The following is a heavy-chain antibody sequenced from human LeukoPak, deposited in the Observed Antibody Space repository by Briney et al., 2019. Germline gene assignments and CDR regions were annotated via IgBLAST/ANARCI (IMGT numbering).Heavy chain of an antibody. CDR2: ISGSGDNT. J-gene: IGHJ4*02. CDR3: AKGSYYDSSGSFYFDY. V-gene: IGHV3-23*01. Sequence: GGSLRLSCAASGFTFSSYAMGWAREAPGKGLEWVSGISGSGDNTYYADSVKGRFTISRDNSKNTLYVQVNSLGTEDTAAYYCAKGSYYDSSGSFYFDYWGQGTLVTVSS. D-gene: IGHD3-22*01. CDR1: GFTFSSYA.